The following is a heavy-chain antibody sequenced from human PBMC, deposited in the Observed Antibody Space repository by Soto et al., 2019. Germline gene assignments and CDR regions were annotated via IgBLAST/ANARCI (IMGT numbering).Heavy chain of an antibody. J-gene: IGHJ6*02. V-gene: IGHV3-48*02. CDR3: AKVNTDSYHHRMDV. D-gene: IGHD4-4*01. CDR1: GFVFSYYS. CDR2: INSVSGNI. Sequence: PVGSLRLSCELSGFVFSYYSIKWVRQAPGKGLEWGAYINSVSGNIYYADSVKGRFSISRDNAKMSLYLQMTSLRDEDTAVYYCAKVNTDSYHHRMDVWGQGTTVTVS.